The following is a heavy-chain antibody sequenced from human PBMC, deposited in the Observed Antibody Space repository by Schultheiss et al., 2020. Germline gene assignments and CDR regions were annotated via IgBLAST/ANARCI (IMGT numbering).Heavy chain of an antibody. CDR3: ARLSGTYGSDCDY. D-gene: IGHD1-26*01. CDR2: IYTSGST. J-gene: IGHJ4*02. CDR1: GGSISSSSYY. V-gene: IGHV4-39*01. Sequence: SETLSLTCTVSGGSISSSSYYWGWIRQPPGKGLEWIGRIYTSGSTYYNPSLKSRLTISVDTSKNQFSLKLSSVTAADTAVYYCARLSGTYGSDCDYWGQGTLVTVSS.